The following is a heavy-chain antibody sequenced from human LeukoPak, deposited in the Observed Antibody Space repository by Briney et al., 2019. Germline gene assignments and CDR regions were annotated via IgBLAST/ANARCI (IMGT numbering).Heavy chain of an antibody. CDR2: ISGSGGST. J-gene: IGHJ4*02. CDR3: ARVVAGTFDY. CDR1: GFTFSSYA. Sequence: GGSLRLSCAASGFTFSSYAMSWVRQAPGKGLEWVSAISGSGGSTYYADSVKGRFTISRDNAENTLYLQMNSLRAEDTAVYYCARVVAGTFDYWGQGTLVTVSS. V-gene: IGHV3-23*01. D-gene: IGHD2-15*01.